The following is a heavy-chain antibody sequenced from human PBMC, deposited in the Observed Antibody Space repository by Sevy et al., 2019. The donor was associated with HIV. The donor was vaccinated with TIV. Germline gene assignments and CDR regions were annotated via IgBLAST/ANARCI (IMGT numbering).Heavy chain of an antibody. CDR1: GFIFSDYA. CDR2: ISGGEDTT. D-gene: IGHD3-22*01. J-gene: IGHJ2*01. Sequence: GGSLRLSCAASGFIFSDYAMSWVRQAPGKGLEWVSSISGGEDTTYYADSVKGRFTVSRDNSRNTLYLQMNTLGAEDTALYYCAKFGDYYDSGGYYWYFDFWGRGTLVTVSS. CDR3: AKFGDYYDSGGYYWYFDF. V-gene: IGHV3-23*01.